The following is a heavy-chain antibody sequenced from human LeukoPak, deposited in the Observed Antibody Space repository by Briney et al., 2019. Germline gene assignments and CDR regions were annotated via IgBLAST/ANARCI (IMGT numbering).Heavy chain of an antibody. Sequence: GGSLRLSCAASGFTFSSYTMNWVRQAPGKGLEWVSSISSSSSYIYYADSVKGRLTISRDNAKNSLYLQMNSLRAEDTAVYYCARDPTPRYCSGGSCYTHYGMDVWGQGTAVTVSS. V-gene: IGHV3-21*01. CDR3: ARDPTPRYCSGGSCYTHYGMDV. D-gene: IGHD2-15*01. J-gene: IGHJ6*02. CDR1: GFTFSSYT. CDR2: ISSSSSYI.